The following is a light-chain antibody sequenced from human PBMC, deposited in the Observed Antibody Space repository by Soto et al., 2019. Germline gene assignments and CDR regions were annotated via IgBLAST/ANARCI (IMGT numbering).Light chain of an antibody. Sequence: QSALTQPASVSGSPGQSITISCTGTNNDVGGFKFVSWYQQHPGKVPKLLIYDVDDRPSGVSNRFSGSRSGNTASLTISGLQAEDEADYYCSSYTSRSTVIFGVGTKVTVL. CDR3: SSYTSRSTVI. CDR2: DVD. V-gene: IGLV2-14*03. J-gene: IGLJ2*01. CDR1: NNDVGGFKF.